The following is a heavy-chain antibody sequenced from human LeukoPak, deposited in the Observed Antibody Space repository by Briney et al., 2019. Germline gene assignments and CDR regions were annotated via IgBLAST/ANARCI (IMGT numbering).Heavy chain of an antibody. Sequence: PGGSLRLSCAASEFVFSDYYMSWVRQAPGKGLEWVSYISSGGDTKYCADSVKGRFTISRDNAKNSLYLQMNNLRAEDTAVYYCAREMGGDYGSGTFFDLWGQGNMVTVSS. CDR2: ISSGGDTK. J-gene: IGHJ4*02. CDR3: AREMGGDYGSGTFFDL. D-gene: IGHD3-10*01. CDR1: EFVFSDYY. V-gene: IGHV3-11*01.